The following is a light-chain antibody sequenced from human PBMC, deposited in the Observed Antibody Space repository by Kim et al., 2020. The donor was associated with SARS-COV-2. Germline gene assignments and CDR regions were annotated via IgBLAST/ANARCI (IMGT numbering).Light chain of an antibody. CDR1: QSISSY. Sequence: DIQMTQSPSSLSASVGDRVTITCRASQSISSYLNWYQQKPGKAPKLLIYGASSLQSGVPSRFSGSGSGTDFTLTISSLQPEDFATYYCQQRNSSPITFGQGTRLEIK. V-gene: IGKV1-39*01. CDR3: QQRNSSPIT. CDR2: GAS. J-gene: IGKJ5*01.